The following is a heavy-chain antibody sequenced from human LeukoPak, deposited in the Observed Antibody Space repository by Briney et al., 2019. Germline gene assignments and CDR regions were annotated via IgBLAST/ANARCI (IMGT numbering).Heavy chain of an antibody. J-gene: IGHJ3*02. CDR2: IRYDGSNK. CDR3: AKDRGITIFGVALDAFDI. V-gene: IGHV3-30*02. CDR1: GFTFSSYG. D-gene: IGHD3-3*01. Sequence: GSLRLSCAASGFTFSSYGMHWVRQAPGKGLEWVAFIRYDGSNKYYADSVKGRFTISRDNSKNTLYLQMNSLRAEDTAVYYCAKDRGITIFGVALDAFDIWGQGTMVTVSS.